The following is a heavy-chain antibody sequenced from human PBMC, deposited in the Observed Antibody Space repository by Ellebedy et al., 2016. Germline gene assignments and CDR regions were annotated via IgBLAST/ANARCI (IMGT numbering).Heavy chain of an antibody. CDR2: INAGNGNT. V-gene: IGHV1-3*01. D-gene: IGHD3-22*01. CDR3: ARDSYDSSGYYGYFDY. J-gene: IGHJ4*02. Sequence: ASVKVSCKASGYTFTSYAMHWVRQAPGQRLEWMGWINAGNGNTKYSQRFQDRVTITRDTSASTVYMELSSLRSEDTAVYYCARDSYDSSGYYGYFDYWGQGTLVTVSS. CDR1: GYTFTSYA.